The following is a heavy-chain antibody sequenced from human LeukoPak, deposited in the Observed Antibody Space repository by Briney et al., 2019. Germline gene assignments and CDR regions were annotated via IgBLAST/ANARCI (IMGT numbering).Heavy chain of an antibody. Sequence: SETLSLTCTVSGGSISSSTFYWGWIRQPPGKGLEWIGSIFSGGSTYYNPSLKSRVTISVDTSKNQFSLKLSSVIAADTAVYYCARTTEGYCSSASCFGFSYSYYMDVWGKGTTVTISS. V-gene: IGHV4-39*07. CDR1: GGSISSSTFY. CDR2: IFSGGST. J-gene: IGHJ6*03. CDR3: ARTTEGYCSSASCFGFSYSYYMDV. D-gene: IGHD2-2*01.